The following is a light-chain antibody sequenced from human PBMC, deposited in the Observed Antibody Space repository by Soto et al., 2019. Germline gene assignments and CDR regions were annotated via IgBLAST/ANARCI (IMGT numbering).Light chain of an antibody. CDR3: QQYQNWALT. Sequence: ETVMTQSPATLSVSPGGRATLSCRASQSISRNLAWYQQKPGRAPRLLIYGVSTRAPGIPARFSGSGSETEFTLTISRLQAKDFAGYRGQQYQNWALTLRGGTRVDIK. J-gene: IGKJ4*01. CDR2: GVS. V-gene: IGKV3-15*01. CDR1: QSISRN.